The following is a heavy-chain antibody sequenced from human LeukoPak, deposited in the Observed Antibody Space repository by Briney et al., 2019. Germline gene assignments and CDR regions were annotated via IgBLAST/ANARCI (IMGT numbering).Heavy chain of an antibody. CDR2: ISGSGGST. Sequence: GSLRLSCAASGFTFSSYAMSWVRQAPGNGLEWVSSISGSGGSTYYADSVKGRFTISRDNSKNTLYLQMNSLRAEDTAVYYCAKDTSSSHGDYGSSAYWGQGTLVTVSS. CDR3: AKDTSSSHGDYGSSAY. CDR1: GFTFSSYA. J-gene: IGHJ4*02. V-gene: IGHV3-23*01. D-gene: IGHD4-17*01.